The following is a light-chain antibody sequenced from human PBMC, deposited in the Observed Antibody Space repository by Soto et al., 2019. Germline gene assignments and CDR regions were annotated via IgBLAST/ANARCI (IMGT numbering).Light chain of an antibody. CDR2: EVS. V-gene: IGLV2-14*01. CDR1: SSDVGAYNY. Sequence: QSALTQPASVSGSPGQTITISCTGTSSDVGAYNYVSWYQQHPGKAPKLMIYEVSNRPSGVSDRLSGSKSGNTASLTISGLQAADEADYYCSSKRTTASLVFGTGTKVTGL. CDR3: SSKRTTASLV. J-gene: IGLJ1*01.